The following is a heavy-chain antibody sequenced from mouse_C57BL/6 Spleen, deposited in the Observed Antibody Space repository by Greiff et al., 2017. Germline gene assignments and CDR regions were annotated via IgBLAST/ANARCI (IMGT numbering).Heavy chain of an antibody. J-gene: IGHJ2*01. CDR3: TTGDGSSPDY. CDR2: IDPENGDT. V-gene: IGHV14-4*01. CDR1: GFTIKDDY. D-gene: IGHD1-1*01. Sequence: EVHLVESGAELVRPGASVKLSCTASGFTIKDDYMHWVKQRPEQGLEWIGWIDPENGDTEYASEFQGKATIAADTSSNTAYLQLSSLTSEDTAVYYCTTGDGSSPDYWGQGTTLTVSS.